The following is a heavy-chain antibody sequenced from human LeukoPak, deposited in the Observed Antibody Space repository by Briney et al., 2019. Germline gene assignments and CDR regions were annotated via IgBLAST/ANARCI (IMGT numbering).Heavy chain of an antibody. D-gene: IGHD3-9*01. J-gene: IGHJ4*02. CDR3: ARADRLNYDILTGYYAGGSFDY. CDR1: GGSFSGYY. Sequence: PSETLSLTCAVYGGSFSGYYWSWIRQPPGKGLEWIGEINHSGSTNYNPSLKSRVTISVDTSKNQFSLKLGSVTAADTAVYYCARADRLNYDILTGYYAGGSFDYWGQGTLVTVSS. CDR2: INHSGST. V-gene: IGHV4-34*01.